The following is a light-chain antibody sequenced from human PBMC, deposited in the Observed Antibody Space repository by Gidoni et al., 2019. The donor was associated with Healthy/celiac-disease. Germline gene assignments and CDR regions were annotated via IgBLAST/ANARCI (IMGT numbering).Light chain of an antibody. J-gene: IGKJ4*01. CDR3: QQYGSSPLT. CDR2: GAS. CDR1: QSVSSSY. V-gene: IGKV3-20*01. Sequence: EIVLTQSPGTLSLSLGERATLSCRASQSVSSSYLAWYQQKPGQAPRLLIYGASSSGSGTDFTLTISRLEPEDFAVYYCQQYGSSPLTFGGGTKVEIK.